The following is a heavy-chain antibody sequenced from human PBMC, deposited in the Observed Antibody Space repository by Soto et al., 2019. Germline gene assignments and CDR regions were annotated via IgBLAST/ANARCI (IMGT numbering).Heavy chain of an antibody. V-gene: IGHV3-23*01. CDR2: ISGSGGST. CDR1: GFTFSSYA. J-gene: IGHJ3*02. CDR3: AKDVNTRNWGGEEDPYTDAFDI. Sequence: GGSLRLSCAASGFTFSSYAMSWVRQAPGKGLEWVSAISGSGGSTYYADSVKGRFTISRDNSKNTLYLQMNSLRAEDTAVYYCAKDVNTRNWGGEEDPYTDAFDIWGQGTMVTVSS. D-gene: IGHD7-27*01.